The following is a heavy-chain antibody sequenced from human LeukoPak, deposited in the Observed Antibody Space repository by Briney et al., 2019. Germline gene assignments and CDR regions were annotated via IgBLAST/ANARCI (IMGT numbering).Heavy chain of an antibody. CDR3: ARDIEAAGLFLDY. D-gene: IGHD6-13*01. J-gene: IGHJ4*02. CDR1: GFTFSSYW. CDR2: MKYDGSEK. Sequence: GGSLRLSCAASGFTFSSYWMSWVRQAPGKGLEWVANMKYDGSEKYYVDSVKGRFTISRDNAKNSLYLQLNSLRAEDTAVYYCARDIEAAGLFLDYWGQGALVTVSS. V-gene: IGHV3-7*01.